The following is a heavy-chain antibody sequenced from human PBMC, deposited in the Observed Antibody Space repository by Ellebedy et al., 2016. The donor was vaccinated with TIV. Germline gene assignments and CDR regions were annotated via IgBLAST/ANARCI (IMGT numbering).Heavy chain of an antibody. J-gene: IGHJ4*02. CDR1: GYRFTTYW. CDR2: TYPDDSDT. V-gene: IGHV5-51*01. Sequence: GESLKISXEGSGYRFTTYWIGWVRRMPGKGLEWMGITYPDDSDTRYSPSIQGQVTTSADKSISTAYLQWSSLKASDTAMYYCARQSLDGAYYFDYWGQGTLVTVTS. D-gene: IGHD1-1*01. CDR3: ARQSLDGAYYFDY.